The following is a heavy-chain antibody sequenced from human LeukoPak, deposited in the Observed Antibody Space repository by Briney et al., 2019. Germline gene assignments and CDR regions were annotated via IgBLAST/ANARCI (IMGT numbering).Heavy chain of an antibody. V-gene: IGHV3-30*02. CDR3: AKDRGGVVVRAFDY. Sequence: GGSLRLSCAASGFTFNSYGMHWVRQAPGKGLEWVAFIRYDGSNKYYADSVKGRFTISRDNSKNTLYLQMNSLRVEDTAVYYCAKDRGGVVVRAFDYWGQGTLVTVSS. CDR2: IRYDGSNK. J-gene: IGHJ4*02. D-gene: IGHD3-22*01. CDR1: GFTFNSYG.